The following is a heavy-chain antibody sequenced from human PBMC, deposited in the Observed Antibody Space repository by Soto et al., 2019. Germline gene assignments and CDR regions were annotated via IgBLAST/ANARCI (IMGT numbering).Heavy chain of an antibody. CDR1: GYTFTSYG. D-gene: IGHD5-12*01. J-gene: IGHJ6*04. CDR3: ARGGDVNYYPGMDV. Sequence: QVQLVQSGGEVKKPGASVKLSCTASGYTFTSYGISWVRQAPGQGLEWMGWISAYNGKTNYAQNVQGRVTMTTDTPTKTAYMDRRSMRSDDTAVYSWARGGDVNYYPGMDVWGKGPTVTVSS. CDR2: ISAYNGKT. V-gene: IGHV1-18*01.